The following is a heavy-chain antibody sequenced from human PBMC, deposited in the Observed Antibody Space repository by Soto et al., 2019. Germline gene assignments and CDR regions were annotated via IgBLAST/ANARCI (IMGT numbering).Heavy chain of an antibody. CDR2: IYYSGNT. Sequence: QVQLQESGPGLVKSSQTLSLTCTVSGGSISSGGYYWSWIRQPPGKGLDWIGYIYYSGNTYYNPSLKRRVTISVDTSKNQVSLKLISMTAADTAVYYCARVTPDDYGDFGFFDSWGHGTLVTVSS. D-gene: IGHD4-17*01. J-gene: IGHJ4*01. CDR1: GGSISSGGYY. CDR3: ARVTPDDYGDFGFFDS. V-gene: IGHV4-31*03.